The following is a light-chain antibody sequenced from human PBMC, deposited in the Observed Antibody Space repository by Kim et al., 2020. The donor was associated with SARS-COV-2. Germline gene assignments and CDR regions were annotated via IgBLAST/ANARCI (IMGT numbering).Light chain of an antibody. CDR1: QSVLYSSNNKKY. CDR3: QQYYSIPLT. J-gene: IGKJ5*01. V-gene: IGKV4-1*01. Sequence: DIVMTQSPDSLAVSLGERATINCKASQSVLYSSNNKKYLAWYQQKSGQPPKLLIYWASARESGVPDRFSGSGSGTDFTLTISSLQAEDVAVYYCQQYYSIPLTFGQGKRMEIK. CDR2: WAS.